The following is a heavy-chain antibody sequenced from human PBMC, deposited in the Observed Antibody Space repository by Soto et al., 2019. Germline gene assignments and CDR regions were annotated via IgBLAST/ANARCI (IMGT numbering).Heavy chain of an antibody. CDR3: ARGGDSKFDY. CDR1: GDSISSDKW. Sequence: QVQLQESGPGLVKPSGTLSLTCAVSGDSISSDKWWSWVRQPPGKGLEWIGEIYHSGRTNCNPSLKSRVTISVEKSKNQFSLELSSMTAADTAVYYCARGGDSKFDYWGQGSLVTVSS. D-gene: IGHD2-21*02. CDR2: IYHSGRT. J-gene: IGHJ4*02. V-gene: IGHV4-4*02.